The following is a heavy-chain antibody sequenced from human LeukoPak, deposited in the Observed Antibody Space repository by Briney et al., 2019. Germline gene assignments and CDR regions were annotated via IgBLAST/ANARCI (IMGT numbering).Heavy chain of an antibody. CDR1: GFTFSSYP. Sequence: QPGGSLRLSCAVSGFTFSSYPMSWVRQAPGKGLEWVPIISESGYITHYADSVKGRFTISRDNTKNTLNLQMNSLRAEDTAVYYCAKDSSHNRGSSDYWGQGTLVTVSS. D-gene: IGHD6-6*01. J-gene: IGHJ4*02. V-gene: IGHV3-23*01. CDR2: ISESGYIT. CDR3: AKDSSHNRGSSDY.